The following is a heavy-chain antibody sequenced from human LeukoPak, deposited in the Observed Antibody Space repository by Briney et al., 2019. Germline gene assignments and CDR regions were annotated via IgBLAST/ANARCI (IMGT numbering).Heavy chain of an antibody. J-gene: IGHJ4*02. CDR3: ARNSGWYGVS. Sequence: GGSLRLSCVASGFTFSSRDWMTWVRQAPGKGLEWVANIKQDGSEKNYVDSVKGRFTISRDNAKNSVDLQMNSLNADDTAVYYCARNSGWYGVSWGQGTLVTVSS. V-gene: IGHV3-7*03. CDR1: GFTFSSRDW. CDR2: IKQDGSEK. D-gene: IGHD6-19*01.